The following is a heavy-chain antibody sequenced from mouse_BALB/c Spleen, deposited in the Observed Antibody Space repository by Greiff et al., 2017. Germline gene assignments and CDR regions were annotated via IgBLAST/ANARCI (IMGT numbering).Heavy chain of an antibody. D-gene: IGHD2-1*01. CDR2: INSNGGST. Sequence: EVKLVESGGGLVQPGGSLKLSCAASGFTFSSYGMSWVRQTPDKRLELVATINSNGGSTYYPDSVKGRFTISRDNAKNTLYLQMSSLKSEDTAMYYCARGRNYGNWYFDVWGAGTTVTVSS. CDR3: ARGRNYGNWYFDV. CDR1: GFTFSSYG. J-gene: IGHJ1*01. V-gene: IGHV5-6-3*01.